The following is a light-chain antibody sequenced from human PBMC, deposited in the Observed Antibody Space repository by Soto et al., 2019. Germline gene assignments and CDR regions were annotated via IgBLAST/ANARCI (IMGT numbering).Light chain of an antibody. V-gene: IGLV1-44*01. J-gene: IGLJ3*02. CDR1: SSNIGSNT. CDR2: NDS. CDR3: ASWDVSLEAWV. Sequence: QSVLIQPPSASGTPGQRVTISCSGSSSNIGSNTVNWFQQVPGMAPRLLIYNDSQRPSGVPDRFSGSRSGTSASLAISGLQSDDEADFYCASWDVSLEAWVFGGGTKVIVL.